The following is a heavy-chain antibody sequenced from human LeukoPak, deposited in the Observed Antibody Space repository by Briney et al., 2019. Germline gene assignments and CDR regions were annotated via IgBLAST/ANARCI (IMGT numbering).Heavy chain of an antibody. CDR3: ARVSYYYDSSGYIGRHDAFDI. CDR2: ISSSSSYT. Sequence: GGSLRLSCAASGFTFSSNYMSWVRQAPGKGLEWVSYISSSSSYTNYADSVKGRFTISRDNAKNSLYLQMNSLRAEDTAVYYCARVSYYYDSSGYIGRHDAFDIWGQGTMVTVSS. CDR1: GFTFSSNY. D-gene: IGHD3-22*01. V-gene: IGHV3-11*06. J-gene: IGHJ3*02.